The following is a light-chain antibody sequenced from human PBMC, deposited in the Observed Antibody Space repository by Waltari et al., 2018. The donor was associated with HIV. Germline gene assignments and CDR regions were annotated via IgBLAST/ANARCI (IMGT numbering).Light chain of an antibody. V-gene: IGKV1D-12*01. J-gene: IGKJ2*01. CDR3: QQSKSFPYT. CDR2: ATV. Sequence: DIQMTQSPSSVSASVGDRVIITCRASQDLNTWLAWYQQKPGKAPKLLIYATVNLQNGVPSRFSGSGSGTEFTLSITNLQPDDFATYYCQQSKSFPYTFGQGTNVEIK. CDR1: QDLNTW.